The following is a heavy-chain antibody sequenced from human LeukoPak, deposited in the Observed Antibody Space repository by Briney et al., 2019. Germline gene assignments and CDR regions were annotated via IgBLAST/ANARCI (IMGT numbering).Heavy chain of an antibody. V-gene: IGHV3-9*01. J-gene: IGHJ4*02. CDR3: AKDLAAAGFRWYFDY. CDR2: ISWNSGSR. CDR1: GFTFDDYA. D-gene: IGHD6-13*01. Sequence: GRSLRLSCAASGFTFDDYAMHWVRQAPGKGLEWVSIISWNSGSRGYADSVKGRFTISRDNAKNSLYLQMNSLRAEDTALYYCAKDLAAAGFRWYFDYWGQGTLVTVSS.